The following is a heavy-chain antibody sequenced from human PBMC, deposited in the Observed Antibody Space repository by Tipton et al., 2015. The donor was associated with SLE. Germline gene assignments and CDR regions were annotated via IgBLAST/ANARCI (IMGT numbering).Heavy chain of an antibody. D-gene: IGHD3-22*01. V-gene: IGHV4-34*01. Sequence: TLSLTCAVYGGSFSGYYWSWIRQPPGKGLEWIGEINHSGSTNYNPSLKSRVTISVDTSKNQFSLKLSSVTAADTAVYYWATTYDTFPAYFDYWGQGTLVTVSS. CDR1: GGSFSGYY. J-gene: IGHJ4*02. CDR2: INHSGST. CDR3: ATTYDTFPAYFDY.